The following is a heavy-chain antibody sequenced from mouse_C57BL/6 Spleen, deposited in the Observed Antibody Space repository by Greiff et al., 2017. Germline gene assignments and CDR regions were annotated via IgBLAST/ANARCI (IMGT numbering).Heavy chain of an antibody. J-gene: IGHJ3*01. D-gene: IGHD1-1*01. Sequence: QVQLPQSWAELAKPGASVKLYCTASGYTYTRSWMHRVKQRTSQGLAWIGYINPSSGYTKYNQKFKDKATLTADKASSTAYMQLSSLTYEDSAVYYCARCTTVVPFADWGQGTLVTVSA. CDR3: ARCTTVVPFAD. CDR1: GYTYTRSW. CDR2: INPSSGYT. V-gene: IGHV1-7*01.